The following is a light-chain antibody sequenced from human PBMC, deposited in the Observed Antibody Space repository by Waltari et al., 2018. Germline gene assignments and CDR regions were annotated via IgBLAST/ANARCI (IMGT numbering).Light chain of an antibody. CDR1: SRDVGGDES. CDR3: SLQSSNSGVL. V-gene: IGLV2-14*03. CDR2: DAN. Sequence: QSALTQPASVSGSPGQSITISCTGSSRDVGGDESVSWYQDLPGQAPKVIIYDANNRPSGVSDRFSGSKAGNTASLTLSGLQADDEANYYCSLQSSNSGVLFGGGTKVTVL. J-gene: IGLJ2*01.